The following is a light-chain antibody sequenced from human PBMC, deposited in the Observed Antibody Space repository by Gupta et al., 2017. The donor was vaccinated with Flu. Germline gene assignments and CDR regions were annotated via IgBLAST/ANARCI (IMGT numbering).Light chain of an antibody. J-gene: IGKJ2*01. CDR3: QQTHSAPHT. Sequence: DIQMTQSPPSLSASVGDRVTITCRASQNINTYLNWYQQRPGKSPKLLIYGASSLESGVPSRFSGSGSGTNFILTISSLQAEDFANYYCQQTHSAPHTFGQGTKLDIK. CDR1: QNINTY. CDR2: GAS. V-gene: IGKV1-39*01.